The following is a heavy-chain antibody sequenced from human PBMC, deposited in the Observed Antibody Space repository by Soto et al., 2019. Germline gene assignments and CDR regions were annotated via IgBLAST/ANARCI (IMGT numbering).Heavy chain of an antibody. J-gene: IGHJ5*02. Sequence: ASVKVSCKASGYTFTSYDINWVRQATGQGLEWMGWMNPNSGNTGYAQKFQGRVTMTRNTSISTAYMELSSLRSEDTAMYYCAKYYYGSGSYTPGWFEPWGQGTLVTVSS. V-gene: IGHV1-8*02. CDR2: MNPNSGNT. CDR1: GYTFTSYD. D-gene: IGHD3-10*01. CDR3: AKYYYGSGSYTPGWFEP.